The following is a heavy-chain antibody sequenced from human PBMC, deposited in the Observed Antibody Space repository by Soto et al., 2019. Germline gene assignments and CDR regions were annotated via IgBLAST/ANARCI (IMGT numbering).Heavy chain of an antibody. CDR3: ARGGTYLDC. D-gene: IGHD1-26*01. Sequence: PSETLSLTCAVSGDSIKTEAWWSWLRQLPGTGLEWIGEIKHTGDANANPALRSRVSMSVDRTKNQFFLNLRSVSAADTAVYYCARGGTYLDCWGQATLVTVSS. J-gene: IGHJ4*02. CDR2: IKHTGDA. V-gene: IGHV4-4*02. CDR1: GDSIKTEAW.